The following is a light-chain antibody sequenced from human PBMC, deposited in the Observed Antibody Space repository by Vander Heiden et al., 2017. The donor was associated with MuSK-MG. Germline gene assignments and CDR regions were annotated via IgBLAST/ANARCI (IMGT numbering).Light chain of an antibody. Sequence: EIVMTQSPATLSVSPGERATPSCRASQSVSSNLAWYQQKPGQAPRLLIYGASTRATGIPARFSGSGSGTEFTLTISSLQPEDFAVYYCQQYNNWPTLYTFGQGTKLEIK. CDR1: QSVSSN. V-gene: IGKV3-15*01. CDR3: QQYNNWPTLYT. J-gene: IGKJ2*01. CDR2: GAS.